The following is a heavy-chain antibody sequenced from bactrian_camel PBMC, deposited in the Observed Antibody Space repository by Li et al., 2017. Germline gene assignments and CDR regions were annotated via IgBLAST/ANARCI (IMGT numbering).Heavy chain of an antibody. CDR1: GFAFTSHT. Sequence: QVQLVESGGGLVQPGGSLRLSCVASGFAFTSHTMGWIRQAPGKGLEWVSTISKTGTYTYYADSVKGRFTVSRDNAKNTVYLQMDNLESEDTALHYCATNTVTDGVAEFSYWGQGTQVTVS. CDR2: ISKTGTYT. CDR3: ATNTVTDGVAEFSY. V-gene: IGHV3-2*01. D-gene: IGHD6*01. J-gene: IGHJ4*01.